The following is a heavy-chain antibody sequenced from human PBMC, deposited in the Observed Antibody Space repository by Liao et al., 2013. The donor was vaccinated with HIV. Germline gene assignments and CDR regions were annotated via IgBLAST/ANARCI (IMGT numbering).Heavy chain of an antibody. J-gene: IGHJ4*02. CDR2: IYTSGST. D-gene: IGHD3-9*01. Sequence: QVQLQESGPGLVKPSETLSLTCTVSGGSISSYYWSWIRQPAGKGLEWIGRIYTSGSTNYNPSLKSRVTMSVDTSKNQFSLKLSSVTAADTAVYYCARGTWYDILTGYPIHFDYWGQGTLVTVSS. CDR3: ARGTWYDILTGYPIHFDY. CDR1: GGSISSYY. V-gene: IGHV4-4*07.